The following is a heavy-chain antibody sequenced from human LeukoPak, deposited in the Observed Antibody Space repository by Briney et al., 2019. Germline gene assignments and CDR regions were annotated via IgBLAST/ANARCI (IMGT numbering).Heavy chain of an antibody. Sequence: SETLSLTCTVSGGSITGYYWSWIRQPAGKGLEWIWRVYPSGSTNYNPSLKSRVTMSVDTSKNQFSLKLSSVTAAATAVYYCASGMIHYTGWYDYGGQGTLVTVSS. CDR3: ASGMIHYTGWYDY. V-gene: IGHV4-4*07. J-gene: IGHJ4*02. CDR1: GGSITGYY. CDR2: VYPSGST. D-gene: IGHD6-19*01.